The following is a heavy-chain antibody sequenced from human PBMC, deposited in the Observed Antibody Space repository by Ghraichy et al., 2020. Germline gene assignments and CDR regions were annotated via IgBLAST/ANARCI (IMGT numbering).Heavy chain of an antibody. V-gene: IGHV3-48*02. CDR1: GFTFSSYS. CDR3: ARGAFYYDSSGYSP. D-gene: IGHD3-22*01. Sequence: GGSLRLSCAASGFTFSSYSMNWVRQAPGKGLEWVSYISSSSSTIYYADSVKGRFTISRDNAKNSLYLQMNSLRDEDTAVYYCARGAFYYDSSGYSPWGQGTLVTVSS. CDR2: ISSSSSTI. J-gene: IGHJ5*02.